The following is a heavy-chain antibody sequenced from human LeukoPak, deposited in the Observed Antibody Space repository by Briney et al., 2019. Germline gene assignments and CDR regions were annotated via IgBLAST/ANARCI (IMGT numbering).Heavy chain of an antibody. V-gene: IGHV4-61*05. CDR3: ARYAYSSSWIPYYFDY. Sequence: SETLSLTCTVSGGSISSSSYYWGWIRQPPGKGLEWIGYIYYSGSTNYNPSLKSRVTISVDTSKSQFSLKLSSVTAADTAVYYCARYAYSSSWIPYYFDYWGQETLVTVSS. D-gene: IGHD6-13*01. J-gene: IGHJ4*02. CDR2: IYYSGST. CDR1: GGSISSSSYY.